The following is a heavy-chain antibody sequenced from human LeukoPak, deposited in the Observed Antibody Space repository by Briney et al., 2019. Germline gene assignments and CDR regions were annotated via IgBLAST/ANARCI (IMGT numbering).Heavy chain of an antibody. CDR1: GYTFTGYY. V-gene: IGHV1-2*02. J-gene: IGHJ4*02. CDR2: INPNSGGT. D-gene: IGHD3-10*01. Sequence: ASVKVSCKASGYTFTGYYMHWVRQARGQGLEWMGWINPNSGGTNYAQKFQGRVTMTGDTSISTAYMELSRLRSDDTAVYYCARGVTMVRGVIPREYYFDYWGQGTLVTVSS. CDR3: ARGVTMVRGVIPREYYFDY.